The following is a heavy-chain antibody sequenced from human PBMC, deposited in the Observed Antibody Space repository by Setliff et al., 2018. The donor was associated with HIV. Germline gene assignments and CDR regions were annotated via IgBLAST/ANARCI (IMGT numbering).Heavy chain of an antibody. CDR3: AGSLSSSWYGYNWFDP. Sequence: SETLSLTCAVSGYSISSGYYWAWIRQPPGKGLEWIGYIYYSGSTYYNPSLKSRVTISVDTSKNQFSLKLSSVTAADTAVYYCAGSLSSSWYGYNWFDPWGQGTLVTVSS. J-gene: IGHJ5*02. V-gene: IGHV4-38-2*01. CDR1: GYSISSGYY. D-gene: IGHD6-13*01. CDR2: IYYSGST.